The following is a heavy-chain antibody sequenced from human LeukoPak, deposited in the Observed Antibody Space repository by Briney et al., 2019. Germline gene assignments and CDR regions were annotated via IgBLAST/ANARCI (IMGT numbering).Heavy chain of an antibody. V-gene: IGHV4-39*01. CDR1: GGSITSSGHY. D-gene: IGHD6-13*01. Sequence: SETLSLTRTVSGGSITSSGHYWDWIRQRPGEGLEWIGDISYSGTTYYNPSLRSRVTMSVDTSKNQFSLKLTSVTVADSAVYCCARHQHQQPHDSWGQGTLVTVSS. CDR3: ARHQHQQPHDS. J-gene: IGHJ4*02. CDR2: ISYSGTT.